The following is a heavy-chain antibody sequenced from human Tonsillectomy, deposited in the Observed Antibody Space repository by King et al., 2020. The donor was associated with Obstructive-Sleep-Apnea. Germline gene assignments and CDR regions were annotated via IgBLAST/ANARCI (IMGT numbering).Heavy chain of an antibody. CDR2: IYYSGST. V-gene: IGHV4-59*01. Sequence: VQLQESGPGLVKPSETLSLTCTVSGGSISSYYWSWIRQPPGKGLEWIGYIYYSGSTNYYPSLKSRVTITVDTSKIQFSLNLNSVTAADTAVYYCARAPYGSGIIDWFDPWGQGTLVTVSS. D-gene: IGHD3-10*01. CDR1: GGSISSYY. J-gene: IGHJ5*02. CDR3: ARAPYGSGIIDWFDP.